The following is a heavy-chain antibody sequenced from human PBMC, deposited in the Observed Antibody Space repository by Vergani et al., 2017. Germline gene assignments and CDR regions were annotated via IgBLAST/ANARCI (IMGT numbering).Heavy chain of an antibody. CDR3: AKGGYSNSIDY. V-gene: IGHV3-9*01. J-gene: IGHJ4*02. Sequence: EVQLVESGGGLVQPGRSLRLSCAASGFTFDDYAMHWVRQAPGKGLEWVSGISWNSGSIGYADSVKGRFTISRDNSKNTLYLQMNSLRAEDTAVYYCAKGGYSNSIDYWGQGTLVTVSS. CDR2: ISWNSGSI. CDR1: GFTFDDYA. D-gene: IGHD4-11*01.